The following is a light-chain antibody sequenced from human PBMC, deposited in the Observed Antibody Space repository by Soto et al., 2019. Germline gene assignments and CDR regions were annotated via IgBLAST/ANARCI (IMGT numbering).Light chain of an antibody. J-gene: IGKJ1*01. CDR2: GAS. Sequence: SCYSASVVDRVTITCRASQGIRNDLGWYQQKPGKAPKLLIYGASSLQSGVPSRFSGSGSGTDFTLTISSLKTEDSANYYCLQDYNYLTWTFGQGTKVDIK. CDR3: LQDYNYLTWT. CDR1: QGIRND. V-gene: IGKV1-6*01.